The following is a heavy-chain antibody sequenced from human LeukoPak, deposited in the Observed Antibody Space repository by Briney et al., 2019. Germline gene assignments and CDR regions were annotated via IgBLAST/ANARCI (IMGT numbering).Heavy chain of an antibody. CDR3: ARVSEGATPQFDY. Sequence: GGSLRLSCAASGFSFSSYGMHWVRQAPGKGLEWVALISFDESKTYYADSVKGRFTISRDNAKNSLYLQMNSLRAEDTAVYYCARVSEGATPQFDYWGQGTLVTVSS. J-gene: IGHJ4*02. D-gene: IGHD1-26*01. CDR2: ISFDESKT. CDR1: GFSFSSYG. V-gene: IGHV3-30*03.